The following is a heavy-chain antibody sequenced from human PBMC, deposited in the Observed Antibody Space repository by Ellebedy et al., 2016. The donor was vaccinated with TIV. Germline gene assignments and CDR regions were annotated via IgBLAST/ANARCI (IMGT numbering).Heavy chain of an antibody. V-gene: IGHV3-23*01. D-gene: IGHD3-10*01. CDR2: ISGSGGST. CDR3: AKGNYYGSGSFDY. J-gene: IGHJ4*02. CDR1: GFTFSSYA. Sequence: PSETLSLTCAASGFTFSSYAMSWVRQAPGKGLEWVSAISGSGGSTYYADSVKGRFTISRDNSKNTLYLQMNSLRAEDTAVYYCAKGNYYGSGSFDYWGQGTLVTVSS.